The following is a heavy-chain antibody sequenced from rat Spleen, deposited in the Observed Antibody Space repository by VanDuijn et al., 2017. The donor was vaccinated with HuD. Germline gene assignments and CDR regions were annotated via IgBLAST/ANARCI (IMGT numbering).Heavy chain of an antibody. CDR3: ARHSGTARGVMDA. CDR1: GFTFRNYG. D-gene: IGHD5-1*01. CDR2: ITTGGDNT. V-gene: IGHV5S14*01. J-gene: IGHJ4*01. Sequence: EVQLVESGGGLVQPGRSLKLSCAASGFTFRNYGMAWVRQTPTKGLEWVASITTGGDNTYYRDSVKGRFTISRDNARNTQYLQMDSLRSEDKATYYCARHSGTARGVMDAWGQGTSVTVSS.